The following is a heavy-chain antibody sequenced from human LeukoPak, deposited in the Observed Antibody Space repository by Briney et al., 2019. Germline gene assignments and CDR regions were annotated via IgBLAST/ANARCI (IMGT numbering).Heavy chain of an antibody. V-gene: IGHV1-69*05. CDR2: IIPIFGTA. CDR1: GGTFSSYA. CDR3: ASGPLIAVAGTSYFDY. D-gene: IGHD6-19*01. J-gene: IGHJ4*02. Sequence: SVKVSCKASGGTFSSYAISWVRQAPGQGLEWMGGIIPIFGTANSAQKFQGRVTITTDESTSTAYMELSSLRSEDTAVYYCASGPLIAVAGTSYFDYWGQGTLVTVSS.